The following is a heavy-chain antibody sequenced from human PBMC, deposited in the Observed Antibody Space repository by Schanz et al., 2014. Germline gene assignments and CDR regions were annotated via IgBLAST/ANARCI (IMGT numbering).Heavy chain of an antibody. CDR2: VYTSGST. CDR3: ARGGARRFPVVPDAIQGLRGHYYYYYLDV. V-gene: IGHV4-61*02. D-gene: IGHD2-2*02. J-gene: IGHJ6*03. Sequence: QVQLQESGPGLVKPSQTLSLSCTVSGGSVSSGRYYWSWIRQFPGKGLEWIGRVYTSGSTNYNPSLKSRVPIPQDTSNNQFPRKLWSVTAADTAVYYCARGGARRFPVVPDAIQGLRGHYYYYYLDVWGKGTTVTASS. CDR1: GGSVSSGRYY.